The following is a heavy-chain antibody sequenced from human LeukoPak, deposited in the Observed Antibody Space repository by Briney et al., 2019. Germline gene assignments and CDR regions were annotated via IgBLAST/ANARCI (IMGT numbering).Heavy chain of an antibody. CDR2: ISVGSNYI. Sequence: PGGSLRLSCAASGYTFSSYSINWVRQAPGKGLEWVSSISVGSNYIYYADSVRGRFSISRDDATNSLYLQMDSLRGDDTAVYYCARLRRNSDRSGYYYYYDYWGQGTLVTVSS. V-gene: IGHV3-21*01. D-gene: IGHD3-22*01. CDR1: GYTFSSYS. J-gene: IGHJ4*02. CDR3: ARLRRNSDRSGYYYYYDY.